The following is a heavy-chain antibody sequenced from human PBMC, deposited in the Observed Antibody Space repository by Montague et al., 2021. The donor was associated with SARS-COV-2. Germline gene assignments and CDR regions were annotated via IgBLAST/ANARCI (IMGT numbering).Heavy chain of an antibody. CDR3: ARVKGWYYYDLGVSAHFAY. D-gene: IGHD3-10*01. V-gene: IGHV4-59*01. CDR1: GGSISSYY. CDR2: IYYSGST. J-gene: IGHJ4*02. Sequence: SETLSLTCIVSGGSISSYYWSWIRQPPGKGLEWIGYIYYSGSTNYNHPLKSRVTISVDTAKNQFSLKLSSVTAADTAVYYCARVKGWYYYDLGVSAHFAYWGQGTLVTVSS.